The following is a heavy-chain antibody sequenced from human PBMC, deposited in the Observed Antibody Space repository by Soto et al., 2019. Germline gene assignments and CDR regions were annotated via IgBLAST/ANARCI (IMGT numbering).Heavy chain of an antibody. CDR2: ISYDGNVR. J-gene: IGHJ6*02. D-gene: IGHD3-16*01. CDR1: GFSFSSFG. CDR3: AKRGASSLSAYGVDV. Sequence: GGSLRLSCAASGFSFSSFGMHWIRQAPGKGLEWVAFISYDGNVRYYGDSVKGRLTTSRDNSKNTVFLQLDSLRAEDTAVYYCAKRGASSLSAYGVDVWGQGTTVTVSS. V-gene: IGHV3-30*18.